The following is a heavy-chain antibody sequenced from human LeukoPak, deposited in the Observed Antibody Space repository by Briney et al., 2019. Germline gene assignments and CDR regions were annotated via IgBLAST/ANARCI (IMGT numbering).Heavy chain of an antibody. D-gene: IGHD3-22*01. V-gene: IGHV1-2*02. Sequence: VASVKVSCKASGYTFTGYYMHWVRQAPGQGLEWMGWINPNSGGTNYAQKFQGRVTMTRDTSISTAYMELSRLRSDDTAVYYCASSDSSGYGAFDIWGQGTMVTVSS. CDR2: INPNSGGT. CDR1: GYTFTGYY. CDR3: ASSDSSGYGAFDI. J-gene: IGHJ3*02.